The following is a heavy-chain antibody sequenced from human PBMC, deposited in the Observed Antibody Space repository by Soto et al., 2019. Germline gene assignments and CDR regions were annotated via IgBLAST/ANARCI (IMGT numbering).Heavy chain of an antibody. V-gene: IGHV5-51*01. CDR1: GYNFNNHW. CDR3: ARPTYCSSTHCSPFDY. D-gene: IGHD2-2*01. CDR2: VYPDDSDT. J-gene: IGHJ4*02. Sequence: GESLKISWKSSGYNFNNHWIAWGRQMPGKGLEWMGSVYPDDSDTRYSPSFQGQVTISADKSISTAYLQWSSLEASDTAMYYCARPTYCSSTHCSPFDYWGQGTLVTVSS.